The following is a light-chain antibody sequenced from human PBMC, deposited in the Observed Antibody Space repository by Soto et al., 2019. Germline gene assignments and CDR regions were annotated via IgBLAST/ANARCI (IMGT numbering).Light chain of an antibody. V-gene: IGKV3-20*01. Sequence: EIVLTQSPGTLSLSPGERATLSCRASQSVSSNHLAWYQQKPGQAPRLLIYGASSRATGIPDRFSGSGSGTDFTLTISRLEPEDLAVYYCQQYGSSPITFGQGTRLEI. J-gene: IGKJ5*01. CDR3: QQYGSSPIT. CDR1: QSVSSNH. CDR2: GAS.